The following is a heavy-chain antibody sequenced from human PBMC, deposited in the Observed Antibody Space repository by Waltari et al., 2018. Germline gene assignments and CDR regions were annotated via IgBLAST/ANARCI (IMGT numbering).Heavy chain of an antibody. CDR2: MNPNNNYP. D-gene: IGHD1-26*01. Sequence: QVQLVQSGAEVRKPGDSVKVSCKTSGYTFTDSYIHWVRQAPGQGLEWMGRMNPNNNYPIYEQKFQGRVTMTRDTSITTAYMELSSLTSDDTALYYCVTQRPWEDYWGQGTRVTVSP. V-gene: IGHV1-2*06. J-gene: IGHJ4*02. CDR3: VTQRPWEDY. CDR1: GYTFTDSY.